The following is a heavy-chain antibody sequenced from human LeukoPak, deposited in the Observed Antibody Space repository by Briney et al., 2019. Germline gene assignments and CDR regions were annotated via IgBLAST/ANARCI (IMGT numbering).Heavy chain of an antibody. Sequence: PGGSLRLSCAASGFTFRSYEMNWLRQAPGKGLEWLSYISSSGSTIYYADSLKGRFTNSRDNAKNSLYLQMNSLRAEDTAVYYCATKISGSYYEYILYWGEGTLVTVSS. CDR1: GFTFRSYE. CDR3: ATKISGSYYEYILY. V-gene: IGHV3-48*03. D-gene: IGHD1-26*01. J-gene: IGHJ4*02. CDR2: ISSSGSTI.